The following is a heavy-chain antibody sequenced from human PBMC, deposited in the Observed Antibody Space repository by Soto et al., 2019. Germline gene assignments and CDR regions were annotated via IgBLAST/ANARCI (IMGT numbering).Heavy chain of an antibody. V-gene: IGHV3-66*01. CDR2: IYSGGST. Sequence: XXSLRLSCAASGFTFSSYGMHWVLQAPGKGLEWVSVIYSGGSTYYADSVKGRFTISRDNSKNTLYLQMNSLRAEDTAVYYCARDITMIGLDAFDIWGQGTMVTVSS. J-gene: IGHJ3*02. CDR3: ARDITMIGLDAFDI. CDR1: GFTFSSYG. D-gene: IGHD3-10*02.